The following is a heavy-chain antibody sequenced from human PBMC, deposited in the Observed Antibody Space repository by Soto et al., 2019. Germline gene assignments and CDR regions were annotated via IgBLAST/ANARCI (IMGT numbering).Heavy chain of an antibody. CDR2: FDPEDGET. CDR1: GYTLTELS. V-gene: IGHV1-24*01. Sequence: ASVKVSCKVSGYTLTELSMHWVRQAPGKGLEWMGGFDPEDGETIYAQKFQGRVTMTEDTSTEPAYMELSSLRSEDTAVYYCATLPGYSSDGTKNIDYWGQGTLVTVSS. CDR3: ATLPGYSSDGTKNIDY. J-gene: IGHJ4*02. D-gene: IGHD6-19*01.